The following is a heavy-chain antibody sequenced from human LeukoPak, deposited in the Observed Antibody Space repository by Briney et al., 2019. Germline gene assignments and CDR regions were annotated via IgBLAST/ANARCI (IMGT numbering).Heavy chain of an antibody. V-gene: IGHV4-34*01. J-gene: IGHJ4*02. D-gene: IGHD3-22*01. CDR3: ARGRPADYYDSSGYFDY. CDR1: GGSFSGYY. Sequence: TSETLSLTCAVYGGSFSGYYWSWIRQPPGKGLVWIGEINHSGSTNYNPSLKSRVTISVDTSKNQFSLKLSSVTAADTAVYYCARGRPADYYDSSGYFDYWGQGTLVTVSS. CDR2: INHSGST.